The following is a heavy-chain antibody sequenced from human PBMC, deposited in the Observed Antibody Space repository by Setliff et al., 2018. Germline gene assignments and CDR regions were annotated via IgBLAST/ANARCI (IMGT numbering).Heavy chain of an antibody. D-gene: IGHD3-22*01. Sequence: GGSLRLSCAGSGFTFSSYWTSWVRQAPGKGLEWVANINKDGSEKSYMDSVKGRFTVSRDNAKNSLFLQMNSLRAEDTAVYYCARGPYYYRSSTYSYFDYWGQGTLVTVSS. CDR3: ARGPYYYRSSTYSYFDY. V-gene: IGHV3-7*01. CDR1: GFTFSSYW. J-gene: IGHJ4*02. CDR2: INKDGSEK.